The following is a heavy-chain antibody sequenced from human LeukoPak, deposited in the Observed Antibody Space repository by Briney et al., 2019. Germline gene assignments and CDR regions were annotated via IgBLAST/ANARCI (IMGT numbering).Heavy chain of an antibody. CDR1: GFTFSTYW. J-gene: IGHJ4*02. CDR2: IKQDESEK. V-gene: IGHV3-7*01. Sequence: GGXLSLSCAASGFTFSTYWMSWARQAPGKGLEWVANIKQDESEKYYMDSVKGRFTISRDNAKTSLSLQMSSLRADDTAVYYCARVGRDSKYGYFDFWGQGTLVTVSS. D-gene: IGHD4-11*01. CDR3: ARVGRDSKYGYFDF.